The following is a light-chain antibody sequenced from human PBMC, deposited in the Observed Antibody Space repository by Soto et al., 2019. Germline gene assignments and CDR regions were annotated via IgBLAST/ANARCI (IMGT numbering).Light chain of an antibody. CDR3: QQYNEWPLT. V-gene: IGKV3-15*01. J-gene: IGKJ4*01. CDR1: HSVSGN. Sequence: EIVMTQSPDTLSVSPGDRATLSCRASHSVSGNLAWYQQKPGQAPRLLIYGTSTRATGIPVRLSGSGSGTEFTVTISSLQSEDSAVYYCQQYNEWPLTFGGGTKVEIK. CDR2: GTS.